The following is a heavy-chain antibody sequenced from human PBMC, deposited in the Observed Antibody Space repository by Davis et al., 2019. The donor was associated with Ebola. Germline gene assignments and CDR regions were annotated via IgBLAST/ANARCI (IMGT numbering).Heavy chain of an antibody. CDR1: GGSFSGYY. Sequence: PSETLSLTCAVYGGSFSGYYWSWIRQPPGKGLEWIGEINHSGSTNYNPSLKSRVTISVDTSKNQFSLKLSSVTAADTAVYYCASLCCSGSYYGYYYGMDVWGQGTTVTVSS. J-gene: IGHJ6*02. V-gene: IGHV4-34*01. CDR2: INHSGST. CDR3: ASLCCSGSYYGYYYGMDV. D-gene: IGHD3-10*02.